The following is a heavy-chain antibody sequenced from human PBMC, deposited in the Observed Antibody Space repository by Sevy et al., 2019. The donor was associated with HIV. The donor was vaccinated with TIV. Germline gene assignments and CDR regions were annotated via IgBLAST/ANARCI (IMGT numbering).Heavy chain of an antibody. V-gene: IGHV1-18*01. CDR1: GYTFTSYG. Sequence: ASVKVSCKASGYTFTSYGISWVRQAPGQGLEWMGWISAYNGNTNYAQKLQGRVTMTTDTSTSTAYMELRSLRSDDTAVYYCARDIGPYYYGSGTTEAFDIWGQETMVTVSS. CDR3: ARDIGPYYYGSGTTEAFDI. J-gene: IGHJ3*02. D-gene: IGHD3-10*01. CDR2: ISAYNGNT.